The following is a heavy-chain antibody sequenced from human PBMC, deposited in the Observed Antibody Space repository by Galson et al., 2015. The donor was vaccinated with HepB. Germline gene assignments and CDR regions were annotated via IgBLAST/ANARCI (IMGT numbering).Heavy chain of an antibody. V-gene: IGHV1-46*01. Sequence: SVKVSCKASGYTFTSYYMHWVRQAPGQGLEWMGIINPSGGSTSYAQKFQGRVTMTRDTSTSTVYMELSSLRSEDTAVYYCARGYPAPFIVVVPAARDWFDPWGQGTLVTVSS. CDR2: INPSGGST. CDR3: ARGYPAPFIVVVPAARDWFDP. D-gene: IGHD2-2*01. J-gene: IGHJ5*02. CDR1: GYTFTSYY.